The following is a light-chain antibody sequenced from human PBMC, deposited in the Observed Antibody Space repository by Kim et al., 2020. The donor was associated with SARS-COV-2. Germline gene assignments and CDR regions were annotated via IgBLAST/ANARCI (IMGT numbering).Light chain of an antibody. CDR2: AAS. CDR1: QAISNH. J-gene: IGKJ4*01. Sequence: ASIGDKVTITCRASQAISNHLAWVQQKPGKAPKSLMYAASILLSGVPSNFSGSGSGTEFTLTISSLQPEDFATYYCQQYNDFPPTFGGGTKVDIK. V-gene: IGKV1-16*02. CDR3: QQYNDFPPT.